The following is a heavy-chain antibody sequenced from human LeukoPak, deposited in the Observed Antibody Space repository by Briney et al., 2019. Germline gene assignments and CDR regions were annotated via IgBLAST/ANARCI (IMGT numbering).Heavy chain of an antibody. CDR2: IYYSGST. V-gene: IGHV4-39*01. Sequence: SETLSLTCTVSGGSISSSSYYWGWIRQPPGKGLEWIGSIYYSGSTYCNPSLKRRVTISVDTSKNHFSLKLRSVTAAATAVYSCARHFAGGILVYYYYGMDVWGQGTTVTVSS. CDR1: GGSISSSSYY. D-gene: IGHD4-23*01. J-gene: IGHJ6*02. CDR3: ARHFAGGILVYYYYGMDV.